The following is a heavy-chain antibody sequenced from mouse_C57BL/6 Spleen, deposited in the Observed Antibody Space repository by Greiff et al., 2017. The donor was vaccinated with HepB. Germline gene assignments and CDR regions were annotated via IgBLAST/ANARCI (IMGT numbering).Heavy chain of an antibody. CDR3: ARPITTVDYAMDY. V-gene: IGHV5-12*01. J-gene: IGHJ4*01. D-gene: IGHD1-1*01. CDR2: ISNGGGST. CDR1: GFTFSDYY. Sequence: EVKVVESGGGLVQPGGSLKLSCAASGFTFSDYYMYWVRQTPEKRLEWVAYISNGGGSTYYPDTVKGRFTLSRDNAKNTLYLQMSRLRSEDTAMYYCARPITTVDYAMDYWGQGTSVTVSS.